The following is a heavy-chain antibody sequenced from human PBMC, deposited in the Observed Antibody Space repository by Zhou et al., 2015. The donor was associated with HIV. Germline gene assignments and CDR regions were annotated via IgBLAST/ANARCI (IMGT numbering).Heavy chain of an antibody. D-gene: IGHD3-3*01. Sequence: QVQLVQSGAEVKKPGSSVKVSCKASGGTFSSYTISWVRQAPGQGLEWMGRIIPILGIANYAQKFQGRVTITADKSTSTAYMELSSLRSEDTAVYYCARDLGYDSQYDYWGPGNPGHRLL. J-gene: IGHJ4*02. CDR1: GGTFSSYT. V-gene: IGHV1-69*08. CDR2: IIPILGIA. CDR3: ARDLGYDSQYDY.